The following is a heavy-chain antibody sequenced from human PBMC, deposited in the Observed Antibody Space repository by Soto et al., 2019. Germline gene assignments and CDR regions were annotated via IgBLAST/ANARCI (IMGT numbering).Heavy chain of an antibody. CDR3: ARLGGYVSVGYYYLWDS. Sequence: SETLSLTCRVSDGSMNSDSSYWGWIRQPPWKGLEWIGVINHSGSTYHNLSLKGRVTMSVDASRNQFSLKLTSMTAADTAVYYCARLGGYVSVGYYYLWDSWGQGXLVTVYS. CDR2: INHSGST. D-gene: IGHD3-22*01. J-gene: IGHJ4*02. CDR1: DGSMNSDSSY. V-gene: IGHV4-39*01.